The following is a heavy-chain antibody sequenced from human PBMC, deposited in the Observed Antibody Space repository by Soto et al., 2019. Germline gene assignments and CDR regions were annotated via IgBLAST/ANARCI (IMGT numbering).Heavy chain of an antibody. Sequence: QMQLVQSGPEVRKPGTSVKVSCKASGFTFTTSAVQWVRQARGQRLEWIGWIVVGSGNTNYAQKFQDRVTITRDKATSTDYMQLTSLRSDDTAVYYCAAGHYSDNSGYAMGVWGQGTTVTVSS. V-gene: IGHV1-58*01. CDR1: GFTFTTSA. CDR3: AAGHYSDNSGYAMGV. D-gene: IGHD3-22*01. J-gene: IGHJ6*02. CDR2: IVVGSGNT.